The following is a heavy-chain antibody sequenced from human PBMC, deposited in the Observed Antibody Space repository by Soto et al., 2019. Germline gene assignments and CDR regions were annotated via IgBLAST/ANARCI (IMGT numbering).Heavy chain of an antibody. CDR2: ISAYNGNT. CDR3: SRDAPPEDY. CDR1: GYTFTSYG. J-gene: IGHJ4*02. V-gene: IGHV1-18*01. Sequence: QVQLVQSGAEVKKPGASVKVSCKASGYTFTSYGISWVRQAPGQGLEWMGWISAYNGNTNYAQKLKGRVTTTTDTYTSTAYMELWSWRSDDTAVDYGSRDAPPEDYWGQGTLVIVSS.